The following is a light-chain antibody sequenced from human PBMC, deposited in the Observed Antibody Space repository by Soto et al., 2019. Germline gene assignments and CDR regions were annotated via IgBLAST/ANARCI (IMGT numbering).Light chain of an antibody. J-gene: IGKJ1*01. CDR1: QNLGSGY. CDR3: KQYVATPRP. Sequence: IVLTHSPGTLSLSPGDRASLSCRASQNLGSGYLACYQQKPGQAPSILIYAASSRATGIPDRFSGSGSGTDFSLTIRRLEPEDFGVYYCKQYVATPRPFGQGNKVDIK. V-gene: IGKV3-20*01. CDR2: AAS.